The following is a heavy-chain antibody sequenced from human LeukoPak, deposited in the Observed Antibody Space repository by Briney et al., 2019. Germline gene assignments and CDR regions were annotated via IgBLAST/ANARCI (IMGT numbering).Heavy chain of an antibody. D-gene: IGHD5-12*01. Sequence: TGGSLRLSCAASGFTFSSYAMSWVRQAPGKGLEWVSAISGSSSTTFYADSVKGRFTISRDNSMDTLFLQMNSLRAEDTAVYYCARHPIYSGYDELGVYFDYWGQGTLVTVSS. CDR1: GFTFSSYA. CDR2: ISGSSSTT. V-gene: IGHV3-23*01. J-gene: IGHJ4*02. CDR3: ARHPIYSGYDELGVYFDY.